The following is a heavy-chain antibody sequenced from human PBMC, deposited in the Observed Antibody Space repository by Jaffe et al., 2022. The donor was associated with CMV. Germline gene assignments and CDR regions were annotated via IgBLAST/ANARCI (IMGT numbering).Heavy chain of an antibody. CDR1: GFSLSNARMG. V-gene: IGHV2-26*01. D-gene: IGHD3-10*01. Sequence: QVTLKESGPVLVKPTETLTLTCTVSGFSLSNARMGVSWIRQPPGKALEWLAHIFSNDEKSYSTSLKSRLTISKDTSKSQVVLTMTNMDPVDTATYYCARVNVLLWFGELLPYYYMDVWGKGTTVTVSS. CDR3: ARVNVLLWFGELLPYYYMDV. CDR2: IFSNDEK. J-gene: IGHJ6*03.